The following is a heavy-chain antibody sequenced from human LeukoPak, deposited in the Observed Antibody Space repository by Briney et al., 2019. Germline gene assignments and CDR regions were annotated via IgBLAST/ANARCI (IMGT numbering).Heavy chain of an antibody. J-gene: IGHJ4*02. D-gene: IGHD3-22*01. Sequence: GGSLRLSGAASGFTFSSYAMSWVRQAPGKGLEWVSAISGSGGSTYYADSVKGRFTISRDNSKNTLYLQMNSLRAEDTAVYYCAIDQRHTYYYDSSGYYYVSYWGQGTLVTVSS. CDR3: AIDQRHTYYYDSSGYYYVSY. CDR2: ISGSGGST. CDR1: GFTFSSYA. V-gene: IGHV3-23*01.